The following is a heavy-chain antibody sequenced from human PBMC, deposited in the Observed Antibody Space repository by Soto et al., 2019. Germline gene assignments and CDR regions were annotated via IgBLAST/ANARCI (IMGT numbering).Heavy chain of an antibody. CDR3: ASSGWYRLDYNYYYGMDV. CDR1: GGTFSSYA. CDR2: IIPIFGTA. J-gene: IGHJ6*02. D-gene: IGHD6-19*01. Sequence: GASVKVSCKASGGTFSSYAISWVRQAPGQGLEWMGGIIPIFGTANYAQKFQGRVTITADESTSTAYMELSSLRSEDTAVYYCASSGWYRLDYNYYYGMDVWGQGTTVTVSS. V-gene: IGHV1-69*13.